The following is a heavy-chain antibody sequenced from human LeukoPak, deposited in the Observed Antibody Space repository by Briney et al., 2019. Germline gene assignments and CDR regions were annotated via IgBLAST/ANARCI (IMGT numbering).Heavy chain of an antibody. D-gene: IGHD2-21*01. CDR2: IYTSEGT. CDR3: ARDLWPGSLNDSFDI. CDR1: GGSISSYY. J-gene: IGHJ3*02. V-gene: IGHV4-4*07. Sequence: SETLSLTCTVSGGSISSYYWSWIRQPAGKGLEWIGRIYTSEGTNYNPSLKSRVTMSVDTSKNQFSLKLSSVTAADTAVYYCARDLWPGSLNDSFDIWGQGTMVTVSS.